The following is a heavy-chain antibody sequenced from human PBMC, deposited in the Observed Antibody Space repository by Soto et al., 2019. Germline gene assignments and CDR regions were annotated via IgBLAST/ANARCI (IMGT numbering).Heavy chain of an antibody. CDR3: ARGEAYSNYQSR. Sequence: QLQLQQWGAGLLKPSETLSLTCAVYGGSLSAYYWSWVRQTPGKGLEWIGEISHSGTSNYNPSLKSRDTISADMFKNQIFRTLNSVTAADTAVYYCARGEAYSNYQSRWGQATLVTVSS. D-gene: IGHD4-4*01. CDR2: ISHSGTS. J-gene: IGHJ4*02. V-gene: IGHV4-34*01. CDR1: GGSLSAYY.